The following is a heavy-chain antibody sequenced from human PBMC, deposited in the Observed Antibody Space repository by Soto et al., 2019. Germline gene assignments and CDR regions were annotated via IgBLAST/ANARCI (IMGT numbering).Heavy chain of an antibody. D-gene: IGHD6-19*01. CDR3: AKRPFTSSGSFDY. V-gene: IGHV3-23*01. Sequence: EVQLLESGGGLVQPGGSLRLSCAASGFTFSSFAMSWVRQAPGKGLEWVSTFSGSGGSTYYADSVKGRFTISREDSKNTLYRQMNSLRAEDTAVYYCAKRPFTSSGSFDYWGQGPLVTVSS. CDR1: GFTFSSFA. J-gene: IGHJ4*02. CDR2: FSGSGGST.